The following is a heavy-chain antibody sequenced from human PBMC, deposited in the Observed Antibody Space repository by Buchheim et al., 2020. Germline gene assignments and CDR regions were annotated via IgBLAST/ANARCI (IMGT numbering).Heavy chain of an antibody. D-gene: IGHD3-22*01. J-gene: IGHJ5*02. Sequence: QVQLVESGGGVVQPGRSLRLSCAASGFTFSSYGMHWVRQAPGKGLEWVAVISYDGSNKYYADSVKGRFIISSDNSKNTLYLQMNSLRAEDTAVYYCAKDRGTMIVVYWFDPWGQGTL. CDR2: ISYDGSNK. CDR1: GFTFSSYG. V-gene: IGHV3-30*18. CDR3: AKDRGTMIVVYWFDP.